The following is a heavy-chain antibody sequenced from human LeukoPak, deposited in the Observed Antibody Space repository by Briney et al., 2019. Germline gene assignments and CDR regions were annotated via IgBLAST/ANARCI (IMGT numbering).Heavy chain of an antibody. CDR3: ARVIQLWQVDYYYYMDV. CDR2: INWNGGST. J-gene: IGHJ6*03. D-gene: IGHD5-18*01. V-gene: IGHV3-20*04. Sequence: GGSLRLSCAASGFTFDDYGMSWVRQAPGKGLEWVSGINWNGGSTGYADSVKGRFTISRDNAKNSLYLQMNSLRAEDTALYYCARVIQLWQVDYYYYMDVWGKGTTVTVS. CDR1: GFTFDDYG.